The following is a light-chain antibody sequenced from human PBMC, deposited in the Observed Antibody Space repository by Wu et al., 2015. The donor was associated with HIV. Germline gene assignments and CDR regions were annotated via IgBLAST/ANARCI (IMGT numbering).Light chain of an antibody. CDR1: QTISSSY. J-gene: IGKJ2*01. CDR3: QQYGSSFYT. V-gene: IGKV3-20*01. CDR2: GAS. Sequence: EIVLTQSPGTLSLSPGQRATLSCRASQTISSSYLAWYQQKPGQAPRLLIYGASSRATGIPDRFSGSGSGTDFTLTINRLEPEDFAVYYCQQYGSSFYTFGQGTNWRSN.